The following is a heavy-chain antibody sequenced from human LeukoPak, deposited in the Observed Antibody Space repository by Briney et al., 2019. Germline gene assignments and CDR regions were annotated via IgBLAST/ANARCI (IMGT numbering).Heavy chain of an antibody. CDR1: GFTFSSYA. J-gene: IGHJ4*02. Sequence: PGGSLRLSCAASGFTFSSYAMSWVRQAPGKGLEWVSAITCSGGSTYYADSVKGRFTISRDNSKNTLYLQMNSLIAEDTAVYYCAKVPRYYYDSSGYSYFDYWGQGNLVTVSS. V-gene: IGHV3-23*01. D-gene: IGHD3-22*01. CDR3: AKVPRYYYDSSGYSYFDY. CDR2: ITCSGGST.